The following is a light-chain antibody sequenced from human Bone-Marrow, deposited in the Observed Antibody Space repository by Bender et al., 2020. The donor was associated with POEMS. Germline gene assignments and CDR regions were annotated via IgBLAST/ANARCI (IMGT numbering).Light chain of an antibody. CDR1: PNDIGGYDY. CDR2: DVS. Sequence: TQPPSVSVSPGQSITISCTGTPNDIGGYDYVSWFQQSPGKGPKLIIYDVSSRPSGVSDRFSGSKSGNTASLTISGLQAEDEADYYCSSYTRNSHLEVFGGGTKVTVL. J-gene: IGLJ3*02. V-gene: IGLV2-14*01. CDR3: SSYTRNSHLEV.